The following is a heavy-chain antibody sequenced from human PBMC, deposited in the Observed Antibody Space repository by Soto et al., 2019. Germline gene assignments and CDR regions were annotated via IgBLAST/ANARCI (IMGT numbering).Heavy chain of an antibody. V-gene: IGHV1-2*04. Sequence: ASVKVSCKASGYTFTGYYMHWVRQAPGQGLEWMGWINPNSGGTNYAQKFQGWVTMTRDTSISTAYMELSRLRSDDTAVYYCARERGYSYVYKKGAFDIWGQGTMDTVSS. CDR3: ARERGYSYVYKKGAFDI. CDR2: INPNSGGT. D-gene: IGHD5-18*01. J-gene: IGHJ3*02. CDR1: GYTFTGYY.